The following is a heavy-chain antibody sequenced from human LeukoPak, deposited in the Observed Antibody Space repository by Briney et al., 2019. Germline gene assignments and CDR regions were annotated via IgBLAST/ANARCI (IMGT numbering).Heavy chain of an antibody. CDR3: ARRRYNYDFDS. CDR1: GDSISSSNW. Sequence: SGTLSLTCDVSGDSISSSNWWNWVRQPPGKGLEWIGGIYHSGSTNYNPSLKSRVTMSVDKSKNQFSLKLSSVTAADTAVFYCARRRYNYDFDSWGQGTLVTVSS. CDR2: IYHSGST. J-gene: IGHJ4*02. D-gene: IGHD5-18*01. V-gene: IGHV4-4*02.